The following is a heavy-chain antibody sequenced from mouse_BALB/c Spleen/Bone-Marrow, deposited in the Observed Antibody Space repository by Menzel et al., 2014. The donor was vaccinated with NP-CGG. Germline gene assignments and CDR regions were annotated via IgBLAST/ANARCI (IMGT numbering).Heavy chain of an antibody. J-gene: IGHJ4*01. CDR2: IDPANGNT. D-gene: IGHD4-1*01. V-gene: IGHV14-3*02. CDR1: GFNIKDTY. Sequence: EVMLVESGAELVKPGASVKLSCTASGFNIKDTYMHWVKQRPEQGXEWIGRIDPANGNTKYDPKFQGKATITADTSSNTAYLQLSSLTSEDTAVYYCARWEYYAMDYWGQGTSVTVSS. CDR3: ARWEYYAMDY.